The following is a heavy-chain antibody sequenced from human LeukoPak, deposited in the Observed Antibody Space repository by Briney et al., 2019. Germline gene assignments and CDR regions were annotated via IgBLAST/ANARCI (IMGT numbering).Heavy chain of an antibody. CDR3: AREGGGIVATINYFDY. Sequence: GGSLRLSCAASGFTFSSYEMNWVRQAPGKGLEWVSYISSSGSTIYYADSVKGRFTISRDNAKNSLYLQMNSLRAEDTAVYYCAREGGGIVATINYFDYWGQGTLVTVSS. J-gene: IGHJ4*02. CDR1: GFTFSSYE. CDR2: ISSSGSTI. V-gene: IGHV3-48*03. D-gene: IGHD5-12*01.